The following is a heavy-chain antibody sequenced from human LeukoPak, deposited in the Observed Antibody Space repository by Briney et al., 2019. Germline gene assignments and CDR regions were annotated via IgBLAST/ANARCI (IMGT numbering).Heavy chain of an antibody. D-gene: IGHD3-10*01. CDR3: AGPSRGVRFDS. Sequence: SETLSLTCTVSGGSVTSTTYYWGWIRQPPGTGLELIGSIYRSGDTYYNPSLNSRVTISIDTSKNQFSLTLSSVTAADTAVYYCAGPSRGVRFDSWGQATLVTVSS. J-gene: IGHJ5*01. CDR1: GGSVTSTTYY. CDR2: IYRSGDT. V-gene: IGHV4-39*01.